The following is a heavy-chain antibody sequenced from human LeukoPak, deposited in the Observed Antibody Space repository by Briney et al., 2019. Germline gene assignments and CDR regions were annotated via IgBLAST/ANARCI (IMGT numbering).Heavy chain of an antibody. CDR1: GYTFTSYG. CDR3: ARTGYCSSTGCRNWFDP. V-gene: IGHV1-18*01. D-gene: IGHD2-2*01. J-gene: IGHJ5*02. Sequence: VASVKVSCKASGYTFTSYGISWVRQAPGQGLEWMGWISAYNGNTNYAQKLQGRVTMTTDTSTSTAYMELRSLRSDDTAVYYCARTGYCSSTGCRNWFDPWGQGTLVTVSS. CDR2: ISAYNGNT.